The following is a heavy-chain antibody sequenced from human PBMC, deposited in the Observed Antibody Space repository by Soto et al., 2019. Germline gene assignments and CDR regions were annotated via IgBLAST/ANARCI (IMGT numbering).Heavy chain of an antibody. Sequence: PSETLSLTCTVSGDSISTADYYWNWIRQPPGKGLEWIGYIYYSGNTYYIPSLKGRVTISVDTSKNQISLKLNSVTAADTAVYYCARGIYSTSSFFDSWGQGTLVTVSS. CDR1: GDSISTADYY. CDR3: ARGIYSTSSFFDS. J-gene: IGHJ4*02. CDR2: IYYSGNT. V-gene: IGHV4-30-4*01. D-gene: IGHD6-6*01.